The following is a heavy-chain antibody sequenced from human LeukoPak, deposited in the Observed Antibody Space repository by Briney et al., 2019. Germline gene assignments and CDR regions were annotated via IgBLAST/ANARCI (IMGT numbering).Heavy chain of an antibody. D-gene: IGHD3-10*01. Sequence: PGGSLRLSCAASGFTFDDYAMHWVRQAPGKGLEWVSLVSGDGDSTYYAESLKGRFTISRDNSKNSLYLQMNSMRTEDAALYYCAKGRFGEFSKSLDYWGQGTLVTVSS. CDR2: VSGDGDST. J-gene: IGHJ4*02. V-gene: IGHV3-43*02. CDR3: AKGRFGEFSKSLDY. CDR1: GFTFDDYA.